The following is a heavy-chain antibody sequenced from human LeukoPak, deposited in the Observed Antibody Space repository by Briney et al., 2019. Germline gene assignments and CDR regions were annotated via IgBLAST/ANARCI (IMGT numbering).Heavy chain of an antibody. D-gene: IGHD3-10*01. V-gene: IGHV3-21*01. CDR1: GFTFRSYT. CDR3: VRDFLGESGAGGC. CDR2: ISPSGSST. J-gene: IGHJ4*02. Sequence: PGGSLRLSCAASGFTFRSYTMNWVRQAPGKGLDWVSSISPSGSSTYNADSVRGRFTISRDNAKDAVYLRMNSLRGEDTAVYYCVRDFLGESGAGGCWGQGTLVTVSS.